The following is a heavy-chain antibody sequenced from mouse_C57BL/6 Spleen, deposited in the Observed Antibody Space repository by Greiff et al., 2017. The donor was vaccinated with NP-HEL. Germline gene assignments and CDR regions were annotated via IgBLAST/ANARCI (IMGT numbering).Heavy chain of an antibody. CDR1: GFTFSSYA. Sequence: EVHLVESGGGLVKPGGSLKLSCAASGFTFSSYAMSWVRQTPEKRLEWVATISDGGSYTYYPDNVKGRFTISRDNAKNNLYLQMSHLKSEDTAMYYCATYDDAMDYWGQGTSVTVSS. CDR3: ATYDDAMDY. D-gene: IGHD2-12*01. CDR2: ISDGGSYT. V-gene: IGHV5-4*01. J-gene: IGHJ4*01.